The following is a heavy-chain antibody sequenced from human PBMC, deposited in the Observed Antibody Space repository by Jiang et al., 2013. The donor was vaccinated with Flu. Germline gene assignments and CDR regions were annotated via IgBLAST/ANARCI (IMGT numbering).Heavy chain of an antibody. D-gene: IGHD3-10*01. J-gene: IGHJ5*02. Sequence: GAEVKKPGASVKVSCKASGYTFTSYGISWVRQAPGQGLEWMGWISAYNGNANYAQKLQGRVTMTTDTSTSTAYMELRSLRSDDTAVYYCAMVRGVIDWFDPWGPGEPWSPSPQ. CDR2: ISAYNGNA. V-gene: IGHV1-18*01. CDR3: AMVRGVIDWFDP. CDR1: GYTFTSYG.